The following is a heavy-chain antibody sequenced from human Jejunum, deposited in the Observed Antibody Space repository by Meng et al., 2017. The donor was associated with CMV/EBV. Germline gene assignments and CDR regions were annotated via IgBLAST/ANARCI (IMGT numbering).Heavy chain of an antibody. CDR3: AMPQTPFYPSTSKSSFDL. V-gene: IGHV3-7*01. CDR2: IQHDGSER. J-gene: IGHJ4*02. D-gene: IGHD2/OR15-2a*01. Sequence: SRFWLTWVPPPPGKGLAWVANIQHDGSERYYMVSVKGRFSISRGHAKCSVSLLICSLRGEDTAVYYCAMPQTPFYPSTSKSSFDLWCPRTLVTVSS. CDR1: SRFW.